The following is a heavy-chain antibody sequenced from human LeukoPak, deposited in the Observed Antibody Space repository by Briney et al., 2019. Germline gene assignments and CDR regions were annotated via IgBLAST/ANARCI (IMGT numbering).Heavy chain of an antibody. J-gene: IGHJ4*02. Sequence: GGSLRLSCAASGFTFSSYAMSWVRQAPGKGLEWVSAISGSGGSTYYADSVKGRFTISRDNSKNTLYLQMNSLRAEDTAVYYCSKFGSRYYYDSSGYYFDYWGQGTLVTVSS. CDR3: SKFGSRYYYDSSGYYFDY. D-gene: IGHD3-22*01. CDR2: ISGSGGST. V-gene: IGHV3-23*01. CDR1: GFTFSSYA.